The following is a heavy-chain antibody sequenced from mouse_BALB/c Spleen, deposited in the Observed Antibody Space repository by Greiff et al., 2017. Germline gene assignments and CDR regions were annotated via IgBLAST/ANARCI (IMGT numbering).Heavy chain of an antibody. CDR2: ISSGGSYT. Sequence: EVMLVESGGGLVKPGGSLKLSCAASGFTFSSYAMSWVRQTPEKRLEWVATISSGGSYTYYPDSVKGRFTISRDNAKNTLYLQMSSLRSEDTAMYYCASTGTYDYWGQGTTLTVSS. CDR3: ASTGTYDY. D-gene: IGHD4-1*02. V-gene: IGHV5-9-1*01. CDR1: GFTFSSYA. J-gene: IGHJ2*01.